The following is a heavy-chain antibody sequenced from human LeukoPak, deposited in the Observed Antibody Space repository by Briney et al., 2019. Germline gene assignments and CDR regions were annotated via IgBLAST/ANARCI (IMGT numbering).Heavy chain of an antibody. Sequence: SETLSLTCTVSGGSISSSSYFWGWIRQPPGKGLEWIGSIYYSGSTYYNPSLKSRVTISVDTSKSQFSLKLSSVTAADTAVYYCARRYCSGGSCPGGYFQHWGQGTLVSVSS. D-gene: IGHD2-15*01. CDR1: GGSISSSSYF. V-gene: IGHV4-39*01. J-gene: IGHJ1*01. CDR2: IYYSGST. CDR3: ARRYCSGGSCPGGYFQH.